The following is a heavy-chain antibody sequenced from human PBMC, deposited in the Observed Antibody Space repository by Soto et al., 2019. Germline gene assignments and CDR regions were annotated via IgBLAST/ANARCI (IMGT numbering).Heavy chain of an antibody. D-gene: IGHD5-18*01. V-gene: IGHV3-33*01. CDR3: ARGNGHSNGRIDY. Sequence: QVQLVKSGGGVVQPGMSLRLSCAASGFTFSSHGMHWVRQAPGKGLEWVAVIWYDGSNKYYADSVKGRFTISRDNSKNTLYLQMNSLRAEDTAVYYCARGNGHSNGRIDYWGQGTLVTVSS. CDR1: GFTFSSHG. J-gene: IGHJ4*02. CDR2: IWYDGSNK.